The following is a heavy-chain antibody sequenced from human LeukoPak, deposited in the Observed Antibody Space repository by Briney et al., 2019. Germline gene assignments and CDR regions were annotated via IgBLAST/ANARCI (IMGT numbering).Heavy chain of an antibody. CDR2: IRGSGSTI. CDR1: GFTFSDYC. J-gene: IGHJ4*02. D-gene: IGHD5-24*01. CDR3: ASQGGGYNSIDY. Sequence: GGSLRLSCAASGFTFSDYCMSWIRQAPGKGLEWVTCIRGSGSTIYYSDSVRGRFTISRDNAKNSLYLQMNSLRAEDTAVYYCASQGGGYNSIDYWGQGTLVTVSS. V-gene: IGHV3-11*01.